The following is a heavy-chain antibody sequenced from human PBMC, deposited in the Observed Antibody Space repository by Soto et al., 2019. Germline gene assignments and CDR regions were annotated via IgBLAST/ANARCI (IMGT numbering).Heavy chain of an antibody. V-gene: IGHV3-23*01. CDR1: GFTFSSYA. CDR3: ASPGFAVHRTAAYV. D-gene: IGHD6-25*01. CDR2: ISGSGGST. J-gene: IGHJ4*01. Sequence: GYLILSWAASGFTFSSYAMSWVRQAPGKGLEWVSAISGSGGSTYYADSVKGRFTISRDNSKNTLYLQMNSLRAEDTAVYYCASPGFAVHRTAAYVWGQGTLVTVYS.